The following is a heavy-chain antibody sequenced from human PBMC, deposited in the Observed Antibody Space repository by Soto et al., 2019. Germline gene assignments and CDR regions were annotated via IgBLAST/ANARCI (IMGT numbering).Heavy chain of an antibody. CDR3: AKEMDGSWPPRIYYFDY. V-gene: IGHV3-23*01. Sequence: GGSLRLSCAASGFTFSSYAMSWVRQAPGKGLEWVSAISGSGGSTYYADSVKGRFTISRDNSKNTLYLQMNSLRAEDTAVYYCAKEMDGSWPPRIYYFDYWGQGTLVTVSS. CDR2: ISGSGGST. D-gene: IGHD6-13*01. J-gene: IGHJ4*02. CDR1: GFTFSSYA.